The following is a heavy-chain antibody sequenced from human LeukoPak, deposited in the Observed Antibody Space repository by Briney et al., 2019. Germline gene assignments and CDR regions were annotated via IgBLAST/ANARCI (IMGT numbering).Heavy chain of an antibody. Sequence: GGSLRLSCVASGFTFSDYAMSWVRQAPGKGLEWVSTFKTNYNQVYYAESVRGRFTISTDNSKNTAYLQMNSLRVEDTALYYCARSVPDYTRFDFWGQGALVTVSS. D-gene: IGHD4-11*01. CDR2: FKTNYNQV. J-gene: IGHJ4*02. V-gene: IGHV3-23*05. CDR1: GFTFSDYA. CDR3: ARSVPDYTRFDF.